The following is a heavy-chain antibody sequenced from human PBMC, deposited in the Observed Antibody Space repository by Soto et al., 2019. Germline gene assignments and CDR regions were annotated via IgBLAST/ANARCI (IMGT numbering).Heavy chain of an antibody. CDR2: IYYSGST. Sequence: TLSLTCTVSGGSISSGGYYWSWIRQHPGKGLEWIGYIYYSGSTYYNPSLKSRVTISVDTSKNQFSLKLSSVTAADTAVYYCARVKGLAETGYCSGGSCYPDYWGQGTLVTVSS. CDR3: ARVKGLAETGYCSGGSCYPDY. J-gene: IGHJ4*02. CDR1: GGSISSGGYY. V-gene: IGHV4-31*03. D-gene: IGHD2-15*01.